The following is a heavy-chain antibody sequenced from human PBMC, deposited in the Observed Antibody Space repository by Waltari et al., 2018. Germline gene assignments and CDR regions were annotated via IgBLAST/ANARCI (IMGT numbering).Heavy chain of an antibody. CDR1: GAPLNEYF. V-gene: IGHV4-34*01. CDR2: TSYTGTT. D-gene: IGHD5-18*01. CDR3: VGGVSHRQIQLWANNFDF. Sequence: QVQLQQWGAGLLKPSETLTLTCSVSGAPLNEYFWSWVRQPPGKGLQWSGDTSYTGTTNYRPSLQGWLTMSIDSSRNRFSLGLHSVAAAHTAVYYSVGGVSHRQIQLWANNFDFWGRGGLATVSA. J-gene: IGHJ4*02.